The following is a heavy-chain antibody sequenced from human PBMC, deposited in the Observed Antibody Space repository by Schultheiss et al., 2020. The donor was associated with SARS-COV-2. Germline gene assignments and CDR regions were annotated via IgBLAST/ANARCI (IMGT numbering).Heavy chain of an antibody. CDR1: GYSFTSYW. Sequence: GGSLRLSCKGSGYSFTSYWIGWVRQMPGKGLEWMGIIYPGDSDTRYSPSFQGQVTISADNSITTAYLQWSSLKASDTAMYYCARGGTYFDRWVQGTLVTVSS. CDR2: IYPGDSDT. D-gene: IGHD1-26*01. J-gene: IGHJ4*02. CDR3: ARGGTYFDR. V-gene: IGHV5-51*01.